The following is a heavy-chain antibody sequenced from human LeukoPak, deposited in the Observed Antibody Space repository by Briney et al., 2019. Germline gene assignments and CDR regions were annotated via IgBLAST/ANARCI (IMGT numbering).Heavy chain of an antibody. CDR1: GGSFSGYY. CDR2: MYHSGST. V-gene: IGHV4-38-2*02. D-gene: IGHD3/OR15-3a*01. J-gene: IGHJ4*02. Sequence: SETLSLTCAVYGGSFSGYYWGWIRQPPGKELEWIGSMYHSGSTYYKPSLESRVTISVDTSKNQFSLKLTSVTAADTAVYYCVRDGGGRLDYYFDFWGQGTLVTVSS. CDR3: VRDGGGRLDYYFDF.